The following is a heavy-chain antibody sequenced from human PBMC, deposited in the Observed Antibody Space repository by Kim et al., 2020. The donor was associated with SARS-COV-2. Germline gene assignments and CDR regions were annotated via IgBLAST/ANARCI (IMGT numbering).Heavy chain of an antibody. D-gene: IGHD3-10*01. Sequence: GGSLRLSCAASGFTFSSYAMHWVRQAPGKGLEWVAVISYDGSNKYYADSVKGRFTISRDNSKNTLYLQMNSLRAEDTAVYYCARAPMVRGGFDYWGQGTLVTVSS. V-gene: IGHV3-30-3*01. J-gene: IGHJ4*02. CDR2: ISYDGSNK. CDR3: ARAPMVRGGFDY. CDR1: GFTFSSYA.